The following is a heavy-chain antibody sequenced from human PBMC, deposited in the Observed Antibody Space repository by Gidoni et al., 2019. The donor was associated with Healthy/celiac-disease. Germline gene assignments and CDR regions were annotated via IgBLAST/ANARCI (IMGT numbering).Heavy chain of an antibody. V-gene: IGHV1-46*03. CDR2: INPSGGST. Sequence: QVQLVQSGAEVKKPGASVKVSSTASGYTVTSYYMPWVRKAPGQGLEWIGIINPSGGSTSDEQKVQGIVTMTRDTSTSTCYMELSSLRSEETAVYYCAREEDVDYDILTGYSWGSGGEPFDYWGQGTLVTVSS. J-gene: IGHJ4*02. CDR3: AREEDVDYDILTGYSWGSGGEPFDY. CDR1: GYTVTSYY. D-gene: IGHD3-9*01.